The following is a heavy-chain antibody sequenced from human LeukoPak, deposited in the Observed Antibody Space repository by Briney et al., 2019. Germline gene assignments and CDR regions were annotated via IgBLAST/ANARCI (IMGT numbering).Heavy chain of an antibody. D-gene: IGHD3-3*01. CDR2: INPNTGGT. CDR3: ARGVTIRDDY. Sequence: ASVKVSCKASGYTFNGYFIHWVRQAPGQGLEWMGWINPNTGGTKYEQKFQGRVTMTKDTSITTAYMELSRLRSDDTAVYYCARGVTIRDDYWGQGTLVTVSS. J-gene: IGHJ4*02. V-gene: IGHV1-2*02. CDR1: GYTFNGYF.